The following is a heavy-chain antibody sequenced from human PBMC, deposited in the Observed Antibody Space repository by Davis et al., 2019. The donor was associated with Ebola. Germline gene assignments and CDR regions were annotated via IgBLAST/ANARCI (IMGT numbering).Heavy chain of an antibody. D-gene: IGHD3-10*01. J-gene: IGHJ4*02. V-gene: IGHV4-61*05. CDR1: GGSISTTSYY. CDR2: IYYSGST. CDR3: ARGENYGSGSVDY. Sequence: MPSETLSLTCTVSGGSISTTSYYWGWIRQPPGKGLEWIGYIYYSGSTNYNPSLKSRVTISVDTSKNQFSLKLSSVTAADTAVYYCARGENYGSGSVDYWGQGTLVTVSS.